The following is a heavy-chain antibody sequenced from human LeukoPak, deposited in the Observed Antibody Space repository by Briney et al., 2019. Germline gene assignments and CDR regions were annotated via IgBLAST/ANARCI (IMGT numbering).Heavy chain of an antibody. CDR3: ARGFDSKSTYFDY. CDR1: GGSISNYY. Sequence: PSETLSLTCTVSGGSISNYYWNWLRQPPGKGLEWIGYICYSGSTNYNPSLKSRVTMSLDTSKNQFSLRLTSVTAADTAVYYCARGFDSKSTYFDYWGQGTLVTVSS. D-gene: IGHD5-12*01. J-gene: IGHJ4*02. V-gene: IGHV4-59*01. CDR2: ICYSGST.